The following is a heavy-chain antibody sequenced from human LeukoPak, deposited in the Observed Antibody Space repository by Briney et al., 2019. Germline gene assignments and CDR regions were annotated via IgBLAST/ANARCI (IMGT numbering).Heavy chain of an antibody. J-gene: IGHJ4*02. D-gene: IGHD3-22*01. Sequence: GSLRLSCAASGFTFSSYAMTWVRQAPGKGLEWVSAILASGGGTNYADSAKGRFTISRDNSKKPLYLQMNSLRAEDTAVYYCAKNYYDSSGYYSWYFDYWGQGTQVTVSS. CDR3: AKNYYDSSGYYSWYFDY. CDR2: ILASGGGT. CDR1: GFTFSSYA. V-gene: IGHV3-23*01.